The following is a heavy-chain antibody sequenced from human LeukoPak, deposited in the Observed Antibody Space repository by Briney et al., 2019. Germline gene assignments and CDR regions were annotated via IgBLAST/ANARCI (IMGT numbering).Heavy chain of an antibody. D-gene: IGHD3-22*01. V-gene: IGHV1-69*05. J-gene: IGHJ6*03. CDR3: ARAWYYDMPETSYYYYYMDV. CDR2: IIPIFGTA. Sequence: WASVKVSCKASGGTFSSYAISWVRQAPGQGLEWMGGIIPIFGTANYAQKFQGRVTITTDESTSTAYMELSSLRSEDTAVYYCARAWYYDMPETSYYYYYMDVWGKGTTVTVSS. CDR1: GGTFSSYA.